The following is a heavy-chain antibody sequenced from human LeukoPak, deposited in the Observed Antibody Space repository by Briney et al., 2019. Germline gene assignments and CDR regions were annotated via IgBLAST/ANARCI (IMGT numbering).Heavy chain of an antibody. CDR1: GYTFTGYY. D-gene: IGHD6-13*01. Sequence: GASVKVSCKASGYTFTGYYMHWVRQAPGQGLEWMGWINPSGGSTSYAQKFQGRVTMTRDTSTSTVYMELSSLRSEDTAVYYCARDNPGYSSSWYNGWFDPWGQGTLVTVSS. J-gene: IGHJ5*02. CDR2: INPSGGST. V-gene: IGHV1-46*01. CDR3: ARDNPGYSSSWYNGWFDP.